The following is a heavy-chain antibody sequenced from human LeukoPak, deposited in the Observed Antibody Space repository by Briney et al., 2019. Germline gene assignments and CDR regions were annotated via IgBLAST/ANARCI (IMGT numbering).Heavy chain of an antibody. V-gene: IGHV3-23*01. Sequence: PGGSLRLSCAASGFTFSSYAMSWVRQAPGKGLEWVSAISGSGGSTYYADSVRGRFTISRDNSKNTLYLQMNSLRAEDTAVYYCAKGRNIVVVPAAIGYWGQGTLVTVSS. J-gene: IGHJ4*02. CDR3: AKGRNIVVVPAAIGY. D-gene: IGHD2-2*01. CDR2: ISGSGGST. CDR1: GFTFSSYA.